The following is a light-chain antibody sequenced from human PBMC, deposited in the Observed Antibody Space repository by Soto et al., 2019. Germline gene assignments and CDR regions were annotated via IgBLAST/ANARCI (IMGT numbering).Light chain of an antibody. CDR3: QQYNSYSALT. J-gene: IGKJ4*01. Sequence: DIQMTQSPSTLSASVGDRVTITCRASQSISSWLAWYQQKPGKAPKLLIHKASSLQSGVPSRFSGSGSGTEFTLTISSLDPDDFATYYCQQYNSYSALTFGGGTKVDIK. CDR2: KAS. CDR1: QSISSW. V-gene: IGKV1-5*03.